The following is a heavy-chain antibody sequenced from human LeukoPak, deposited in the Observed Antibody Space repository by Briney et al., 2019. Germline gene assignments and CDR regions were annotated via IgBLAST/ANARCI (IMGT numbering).Heavy chain of an antibody. J-gene: IGHJ4*02. V-gene: IGHV4-34*01. CDR1: GGSFSGYY. D-gene: IGHD2-2*01. Sequence: SETLSLTCAVSGGSFSGYYWTWIRQPPGKGLEWIGEINHSGSANYNPSLKSRVTISLDTSKNQFSLKLSSVTAADTAVYYCARDYCSSTSCYGNFGYWGQGTLVTVSS. CDR3: ARDYCSSTSCYGNFGY. CDR2: INHSGSA.